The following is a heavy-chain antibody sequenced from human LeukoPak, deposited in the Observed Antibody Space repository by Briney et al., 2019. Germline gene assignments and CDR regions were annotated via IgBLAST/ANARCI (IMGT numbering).Heavy chain of an antibody. CDR2: ISGSGLRT. CDR3: ARGWMVKYYFDY. Sequence: PGGSVRLSCAASGFIFSNYAMAWVRQTPGKGLEWVSAISGSGLRTNYADSARGRSTISRDNSKNTVDLQMDSLRAEDTAIYYCARGWMVKYYFDYWGQGTLVTVSS. J-gene: IGHJ4*02. D-gene: IGHD6-19*01. V-gene: IGHV3-23*01. CDR1: GFIFSNYA.